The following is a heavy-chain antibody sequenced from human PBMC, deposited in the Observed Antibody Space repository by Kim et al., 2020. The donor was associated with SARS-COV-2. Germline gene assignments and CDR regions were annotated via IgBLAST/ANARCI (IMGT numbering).Heavy chain of an antibody. CDR1: GYTFTGYY. D-gene: IGHD3-9*01. V-gene: IGHV1-2*02. J-gene: IGHJ4*02. CDR3: ARDMGTGYPPYFDY. Sequence: ASVKVSCKASGYTFTGYYMHWVRQAPGQGLEWMGWINPNSGGTNYAQKFQGRVTMTRDTSISTAYMELSRLRSDDTAVYYCARDMGTGYPPYFDYWGQGTLVTVSS. CDR2: INPNSGGT.